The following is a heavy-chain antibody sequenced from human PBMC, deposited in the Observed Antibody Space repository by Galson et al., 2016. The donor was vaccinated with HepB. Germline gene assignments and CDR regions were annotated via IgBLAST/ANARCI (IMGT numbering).Heavy chain of an antibody. J-gene: IGHJ4*02. Sequence: SLRLSCAASGFSFTNAWLNWVRQSPGKGLSWVGRIKSTIDGGTTDYAAPVKGRVTISRDDSKNTLYLQMDSLTTEDTAIYYCATVLLTQELERRWDFDFWGQGTLVTVSS. CDR1: GFSFTNAW. CDR2: IKSTIDGGTT. CDR3: ATVLLTQELERRWDFDF. V-gene: IGHV3-15*07. D-gene: IGHD1-1*01.